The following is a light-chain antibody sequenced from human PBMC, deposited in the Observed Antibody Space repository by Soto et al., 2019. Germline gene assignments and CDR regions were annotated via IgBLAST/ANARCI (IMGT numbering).Light chain of an antibody. V-gene: IGKV3-20*01. CDR2: ATS. Sequence: EIVLTKSPGTLSLSPGETATLSCRASQTVNSDYLAWFQQRPGQAPRLLIFATSRRATDIPARFSGRGSGTDFTLATRRLEPADFAVYYCHQFGYSPRTFGQGTKVE. CDR3: HQFGYSPRT. CDR1: QTVNSDY. J-gene: IGKJ1*01.